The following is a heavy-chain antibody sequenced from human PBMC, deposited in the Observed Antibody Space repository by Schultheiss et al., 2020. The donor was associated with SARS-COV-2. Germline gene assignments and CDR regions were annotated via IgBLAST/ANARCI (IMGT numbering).Heavy chain of an antibody. Sequence: GVLKISCAASGFTVSLNYMSWVRQAPGKGLEWVSVTYSDGGTYYADFVKGRFTTSRDNSKNTLYLQMNSLRAEDTAVYYCARSDWSSKFDYWGQGTLVTVSS. CDR1: GFTVSLNY. J-gene: IGHJ4*02. CDR2: TYSDGGT. D-gene: IGHD1-1*01. CDR3: ARSDWSSKFDY. V-gene: IGHV3-53*01.